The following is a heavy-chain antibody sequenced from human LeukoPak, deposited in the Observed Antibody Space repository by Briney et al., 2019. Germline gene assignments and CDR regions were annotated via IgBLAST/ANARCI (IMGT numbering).Heavy chain of an antibody. CDR2: IYYSGST. V-gene: IGHV4-39*01. CDR1: GGSISSSSYY. CDR3: AIHFGTPRSLDWFDP. D-gene: IGHD1-26*01. J-gene: IGHJ5*02. Sequence: SETLSLTCTVSGGSISSSSYYWGWIRQPPGKGLEWIGSIYYSGSTYYNPSLKSRVTISVDTSKNQFSLKLSSVTATDAAVYDCAIHFGTPRSLDWFDPWGQGTLVTVSS.